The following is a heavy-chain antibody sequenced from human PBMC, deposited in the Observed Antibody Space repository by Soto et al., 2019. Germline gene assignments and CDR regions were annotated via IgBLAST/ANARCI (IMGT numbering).Heavy chain of an antibody. D-gene: IGHD5-18*01. CDR1: GFTFRSYG. CDR2: ISYDGSDK. CDR3: AKGYSYVDDH. Sequence: PGGSLRLSCAASGFTFRSYGMHCDRQAPGKGLEWVAVISYDGSDKYYADSVKGRFTISRDNSKNTLFLQMNSLGAEDTAVYYCAKGYSYVDDHWGQGTLVTVSS. V-gene: IGHV3-30*18. J-gene: IGHJ4*02.